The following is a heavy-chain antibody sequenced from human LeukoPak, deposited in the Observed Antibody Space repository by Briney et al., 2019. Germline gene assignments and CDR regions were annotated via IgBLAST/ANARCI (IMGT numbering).Heavy chain of an antibody. J-gene: IGHJ3*02. CDR1: GGSISSGSYY. CDR2: IYTSGST. V-gene: IGHV4-61*02. D-gene: IGHD3-3*01. CDR3: AKTYYDFWSGYLDAFDI. Sequence: SETLSLTCTVSGGSISSGSYYWSWIRQPAGKGLEWIGRIYTSGSTNYNPSLKSRVTISVDTSKNQFSLKLSSVTAADTAVYYCAKTYYDFWSGYLDAFDIWGQGIMVTVSS.